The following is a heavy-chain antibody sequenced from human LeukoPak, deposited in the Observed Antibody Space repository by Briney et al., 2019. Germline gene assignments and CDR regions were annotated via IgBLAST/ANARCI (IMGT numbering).Heavy chain of an antibody. CDR3: ARADSYYYDSSGRYYFDY. CDR1: GGTFSSYA. CDR2: IIPIFGTA. J-gene: IGHJ4*02. D-gene: IGHD3-22*01. Sequence: GASVKVSCTASGGTFSSYAISWVRQAPGQGLEWMGGIIPIFGTANYAQKFQGRVTITADESTSTAYMELSSLRSEDTAVYYCARADSYYYDSSGRYYFDYWGQGTLVTVSS. V-gene: IGHV1-69*13.